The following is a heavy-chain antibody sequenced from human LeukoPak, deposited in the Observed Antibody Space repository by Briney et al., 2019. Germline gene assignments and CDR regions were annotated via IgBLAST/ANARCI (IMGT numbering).Heavy chain of an antibody. Sequence: SETLSLTCAVYGGSFSGYYWSWIRQPPGKGLEWIGEINHSGSTNYNPSLKSRVTISVDTSKNQFSLKLSSVTAADTAVYYCARGQEMATTWGQGTLATVSS. CDR3: ARGQEMATT. CDR1: GGSFSGYY. CDR2: INHSGST. J-gene: IGHJ5*02. D-gene: IGHD5-24*01. V-gene: IGHV4-34*01.